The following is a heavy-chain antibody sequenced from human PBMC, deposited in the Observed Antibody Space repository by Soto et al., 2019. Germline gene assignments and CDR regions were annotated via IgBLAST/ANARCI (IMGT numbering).Heavy chain of an antibody. CDR2: IYYSGST. CDR1: GGSISSYY. Sequence: SETLSLTCTVSGGSISSYYWSWIRQPPGKGLEWIGYIYYSGSTNYNPSLKSRVTISVDTSKNQFSLKLSSVTAADTAVYYCARDGPYYYGSGTHYYYYGMDVWGQGTTVTVSS. D-gene: IGHD3-10*01. CDR3: ARDGPYYYGSGTHYYYYGMDV. J-gene: IGHJ6*02. V-gene: IGHV4-59*01.